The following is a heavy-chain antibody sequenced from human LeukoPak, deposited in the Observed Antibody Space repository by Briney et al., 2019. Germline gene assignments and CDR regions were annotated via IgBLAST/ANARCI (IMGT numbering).Heavy chain of an antibody. V-gene: IGHV5-51*01. CDR1: GYTFTTYW. D-gene: IGHD2-2*01. Sequence: GESLKISCKGSGYTFTTYWIAWVRQMPGKGLEWMGLIYPGDSDTRYSPSFRGQVTISADKSISTACLQWSSLKASDTAMYYCARRRGSCTGASCYDDYWGQGTLVTVSS. J-gene: IGHJ4*02. CDR2: IYPGDSDT. CDR3: ARRRGSCTGASCYDDY.